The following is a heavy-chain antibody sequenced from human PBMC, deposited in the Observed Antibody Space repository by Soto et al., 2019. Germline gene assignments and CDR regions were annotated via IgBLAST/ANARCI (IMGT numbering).Heavy chain of an antibody. CDR1: GGSTSSYY. V-gene: IGHV4-59*12. CDR2: IYHSGST. J-gene: IGHJ4*02. D-gene: IGHD6-13*01. Sequence: SETLSLTCTVSGGSTSSYYWSWIRQPPGKGLEWIGYIYHSGSTYYNPSLKSRVTISVGRSKNQFSLKLSSVTAADTAVYYCASSIAAASFDYWGQGTLVTVSS. CDR3: ASSIAAASFDY.